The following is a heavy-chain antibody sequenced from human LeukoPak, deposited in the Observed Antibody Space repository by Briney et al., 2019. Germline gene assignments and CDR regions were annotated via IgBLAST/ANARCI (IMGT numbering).Heavy chain of an antibody. V-gene: IGHV3-23*01. D-gene: IGHD1-26*01. J-gene: IGHJ4*02. CDR1: GFTFSSYA. CDR2: ISGSGGST. Sequence: PGGSLRLSCAASGFTFSSYATSWVRQAPGKGLEWVSGISGSGGSTYYADSVKGRFTISRDNSKSTLYLQMNSLRVEDTAVYYCARDRVGATKRPDYWGQGTLVTVSS. CDR3: ARDRVGATKRPDY.